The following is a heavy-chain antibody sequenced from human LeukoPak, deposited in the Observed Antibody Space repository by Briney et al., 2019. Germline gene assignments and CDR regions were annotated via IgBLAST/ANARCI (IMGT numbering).Heavy chain of an antibody. CDR2: INHSGST. D-gene: IGHD2-15*01. CDR1: GGSFSGYY. V-gene: IGHV4-34*01. J-gene: IGHJ4*02. CDR3: AGYCSGGSCYWRPGDY. Sequence: SETLSLTCAVYGGSFSGYYWSWIRQPPGKGLEWIGEINHSGSTNYNPSLKSRVTISVDTSKNQFSLKLSSVTAADTAVYYCAGYCSGGSCYWRPGDYWGQGTLVTVSS.